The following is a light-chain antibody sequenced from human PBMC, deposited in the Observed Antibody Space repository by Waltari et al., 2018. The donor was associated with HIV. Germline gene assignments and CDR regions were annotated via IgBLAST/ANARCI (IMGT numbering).Light chain of an antibody. V-gene: IGLV2-14*03. CDR1: NSDIGTYNY. Sequence: QSALTQPASVSGSPGQSITISCTGTNSDIGTYNYVSWYQQQSGKAPRLLISEVNNRPSGVSNRFSGSKACNTASLSNSGLQAEDEGKYYCSSYTATKILVFGGGTDVTVL. J-gene: IGLJ2*01. CDR3: SSYTATKILV. CDR2: EVN.